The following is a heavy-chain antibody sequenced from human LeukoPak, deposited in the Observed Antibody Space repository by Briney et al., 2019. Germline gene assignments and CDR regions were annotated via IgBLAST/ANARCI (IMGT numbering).Heavy chain of an antibody. CDR3: AKDSDYFGSGSYYNFWDV. V-gene: IGHV3-9*01. CDR1: GFSFDDFE. D-gene: IGHD3-10*01. CDR2: IGWNGRSI. Sequence: QAGRSLRLSCEAPGFSFDDFEMHWVRHAPGKGLEWVSRIGWNGRSIHYADSVKGRFTISRDNAKNSLYLQMNSLRAEDTALYYCAKDSDYFGSGSYYNFWDVWGQGTTVIVSS. J-gene: IGHJ6*02.